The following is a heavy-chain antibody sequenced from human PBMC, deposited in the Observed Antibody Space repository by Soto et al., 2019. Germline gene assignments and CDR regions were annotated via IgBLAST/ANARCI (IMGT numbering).Heavy chain of an antibody. J-gene: IGHJ6*03. CDR3: ARDRGIAARKYYYYMDV. Sequence: ASVKVSCKASGYTFTSYGISWVRQAPGQGLEWMGWISAYNGNTNYAQKLQGRVTMTTDTSTSTAYMELGSLRSDDTAVYYCARDRGIAARKYYYYMDVWGKGTTVTVSS. D-gene: IGHD6-6*01. V-gene: IGHV1-18*01. CDR1: GYTFTSYG. CDR2: ISAYNGNT.